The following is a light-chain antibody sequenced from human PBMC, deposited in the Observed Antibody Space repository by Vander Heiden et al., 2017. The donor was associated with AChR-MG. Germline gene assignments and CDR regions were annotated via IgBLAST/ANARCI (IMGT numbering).Light chain of an antibody. J-gene: IGLJ1*01. V-gene: IGLV1-40*01. CDR1: SSTLGAGYD. CDR3: QSFDRSLSGYV. Sequence: QSVLTQPPSVSGAPGQRVTISCTGNSSTLGAGYDVHWYQQIPGATPKLLIYATDTRPSGVPARFSGSKSGTSSSLAITGLQAEDEAEYYCQSFDRSLSGYVFGAGTKVIVL. CDR2: ATD.